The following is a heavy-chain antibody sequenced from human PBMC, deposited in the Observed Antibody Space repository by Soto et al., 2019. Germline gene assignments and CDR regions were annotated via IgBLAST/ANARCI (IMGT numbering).Heavy chain of an antibody. CDR3: ASFDQLVIHY. Sequence: EVHLVESGGGLVKPGGSVRLSCAASGFSFSSYSMSWVRQAPGKGLEWVSSISDGSHYIHYADSVKGRFTISRDNAKNSLFLQIDSLRAEDTAVYYCASFDQLVIHYWGQGTLVAVSS. J-gene: IGHJ4*02. V-gene: IGHV3-21*01. CDR1: GFSFSSYS. CDR2: ISDGSHYI. D-gene: IGHD3-9*01.